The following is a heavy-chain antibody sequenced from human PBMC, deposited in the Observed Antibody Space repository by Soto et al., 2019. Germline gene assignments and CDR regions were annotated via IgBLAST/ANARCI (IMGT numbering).Heavy chain of an antibody. V-gene: IGHV1-69*02. J-gene: IGHJ4*02. CDR3: ATNYGSGSTHFDY. Sequence: QVQLVQSGAEVKKPGSSVKVSCTASEGTFNSYTISWVRQAPGQGLEWMGRVIPILGMADFAQKFQGRVMITADKSTSTAYMVLSSLRSDDTVVYYCATNYGSGSTHFDYWGQGTLVTVSS. CDR2: VIPILGMA. CDR1: EGTFNSYT. D-gene: IGHD3-10*01.